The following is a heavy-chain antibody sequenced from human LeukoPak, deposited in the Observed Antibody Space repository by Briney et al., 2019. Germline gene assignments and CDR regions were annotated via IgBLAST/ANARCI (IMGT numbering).Heavy chain of an antibody. V-gene: IGHV4-34*01. CDR1: GGSFSGYY. D-gene: IGHD3-3*01. CDR2: INHSGST. CDR3: ARASSRILRFLEWLSPLDY. J-gene: IGHJ4*02. Sequence: PSETLSLTCAVYGGSFSGYYWSWIRQPPGKGLEWIGEINHSGSTNYNPSLKSRVTILVDTSKNQFSLKLSSVTAADTAVYYCARASSRILRFLEWLSPLDYWGQGTLVTVSS.